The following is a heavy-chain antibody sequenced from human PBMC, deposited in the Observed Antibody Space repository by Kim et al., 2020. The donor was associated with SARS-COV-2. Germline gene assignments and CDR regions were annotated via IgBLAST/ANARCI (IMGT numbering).Heavy chain of an antibody. CDR3: TTELGYCSGGSCYSPFKYYYYGMDV. CDR1: GFTFSNAW. Sequence: GGSLRLSCAASGFTFSNAWMSWVRQAPGKGLEWVGRIKSKTDGGTTDYAAPVKGRFTISRDDSKNTLYLQMNSLKTEDTAVYYCTTELGYCSGGSCYSPFKYYYYGMDVWGQGTTVTVSS. J-gene: IGHJ6*02. V-gene: IGHV3-15*01. D-gene: IGHD2-15*01. CDR2: IKSKTDGGTT.